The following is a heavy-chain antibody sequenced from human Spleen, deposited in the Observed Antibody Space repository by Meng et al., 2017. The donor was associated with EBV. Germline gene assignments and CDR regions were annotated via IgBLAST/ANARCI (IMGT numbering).Heavy chain of an antibody. Sequence: PQEVGPGLGRPLGPPSSTCAFSRGFINSGDWWSWVRQSPGKGLEWIGEIHHSGGTSYNPSLKSRVTISLDMSKDQFSLRLSSVTAADTAVYYCARAGYHRPASEYWGQGTLVTVSS. D-gene: IGHD2-15*01. CDR1: RGFINSGDW. CDR2: IHHSGGT. V-gene: IGHV4-4*03. CDR3: ARAGYHRPASEY. J-gene: IGHJ4*02.